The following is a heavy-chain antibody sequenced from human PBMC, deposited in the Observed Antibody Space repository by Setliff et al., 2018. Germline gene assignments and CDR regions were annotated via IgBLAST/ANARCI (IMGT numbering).Heavy chain of an antibody. D-gene: IGHD2-15*01. CDR1: GGSISSGDAS. CDR3: AKDRGSAEPYYFDY. Sequence: ETLSLTCAVSGGSISSGDASWSWVRQAPGKGLEWVSAISGSGGSTYYADSVKGRFTISRDNSKNTLYLQMNSLRAEDTAVYYCAKDRGSAEPYYFDYWGQGTLVTVSS. V-gene: IGHV3-23*01. CDR2: ISGSGGST. J-gene: IGHJ4*02.